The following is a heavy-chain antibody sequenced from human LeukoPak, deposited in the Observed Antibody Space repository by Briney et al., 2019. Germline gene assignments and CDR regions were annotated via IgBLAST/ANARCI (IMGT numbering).Heavy chain of an antibody. D-gene: IGHD7-27*01. V-gene: IGHV3-23*01. CDR3: AKAQELGNYEFFLFDY. J-gene: IGHJ4*02. CDR2: ISGSGAST. CDR1: GFTFSSYA. Sequence: PGGSLRLSCAASGFTFSSYAMSWVRQAPGKGLEWVSTISGSGASTYYADSVKGRFTISRDSSKNTLFLQMNSLRTEDTAVYYCAKAQELGNYEFFLFDYWGQGTLVTVSS.